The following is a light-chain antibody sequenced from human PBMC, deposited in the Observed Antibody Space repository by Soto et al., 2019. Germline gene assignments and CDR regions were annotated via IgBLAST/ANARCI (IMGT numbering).Light chain of an antibody. J-gene: IGKJ4*01. CDR3: QQSYSTPRT. V-gene: IGKV1-39*01. Sequence: DIQMTQSPSSLSASVGDRVTITCRASQSISSYLNWYQQKPGKAPKLLIYAASSLQSGVPSRFSGSRSGTDCTLTISSLQPEDFATYYCQQSYSTPRTFGGGTKVESK. CDR2: AAS. CDR1: QSISSY.